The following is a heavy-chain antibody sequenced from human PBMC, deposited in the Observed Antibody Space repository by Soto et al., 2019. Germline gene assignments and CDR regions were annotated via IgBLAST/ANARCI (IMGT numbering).Heavy chain of an antibody. CDR2: INPSIGTT. CDR1: GYTFTSQN. J-gene: IGHJ4*02. Sequence: ASVKVSCKASGYTFTSQNMYWVRQAPEQGLEWMGVINPSIGTTTYAQKFQGRVTMTSDTSTSSVYMEVSSLRSEDTAVYYCISTLGARFDYWGQGTLVTVSS. D-gene: IGHD1-26*01. V-gene: IGHV1-46*03. CDR3: ISTLGARFDY.